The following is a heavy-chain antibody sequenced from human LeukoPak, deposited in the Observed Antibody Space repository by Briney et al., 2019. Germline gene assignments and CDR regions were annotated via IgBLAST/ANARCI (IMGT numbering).Heavy chain of an antibody. V-gene: IGHV3-30*18. Sequence: GGSLRLSCAASGFTFSSYGMHWVRQAPGKGLEWVAVISDDGSNKYYADSVKGRFTISRDNSKNTLYLQMNSLRAEDTAVYYCAKDGGYSYATFGYWGQGTLVTVSS. CDR3: AKDGGYSYATFGY. D-gene: IGHD5-18*01. J-gene: IGHJ4*02. CDR2: ISDDGSNK. CDR1: GFTFSSYG.